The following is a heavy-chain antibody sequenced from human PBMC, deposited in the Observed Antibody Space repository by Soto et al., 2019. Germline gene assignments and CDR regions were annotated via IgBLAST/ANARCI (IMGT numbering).Heavy chain of an antibody. V-gene: IGHV1-69*13. D-gene: IGHD5-12*01. CDR1: GGTFSSYA. Sequence: SVKVSCKASGGTFSSYAISWVRQAPGQGLEWMGGIIPIFGTANYAQKFQGRVTITADESTSTAYMELSSLGSEDTAVYYCARGSFIEMATITYWFDPWGQGTLVTVSS. J-gene: IGHJ5*02. CDR2: IIPIFGTA. CDR3: ARGSFIEMATITYWFDP.